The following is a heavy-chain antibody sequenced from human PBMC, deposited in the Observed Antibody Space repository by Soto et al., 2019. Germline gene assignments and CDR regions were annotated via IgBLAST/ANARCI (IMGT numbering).Heavy chain of an antibody. Sequence: PSETLSLTCTVSGGSISSYYWSWIRQPPGKGLEWIGYIYYSGSTNYNPSLKSRVTISVDTSKNQFSLKLSSVTAADTAVYYCARLTMYKYYFDYWGQGTLVTVS. CDR2: IYYSGST. V-gene: IGHV4-59*01. CDR1: GGSISSYY. D-gene: IGHD3-10*02. J-gene: IGHJ4*02. CDR3: ARLTMYKYYFDY.